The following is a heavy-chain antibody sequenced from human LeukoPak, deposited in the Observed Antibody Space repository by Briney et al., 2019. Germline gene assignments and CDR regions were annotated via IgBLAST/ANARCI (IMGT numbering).Heavy chain of an antibody. V-gene: IGHV1-2*06. CDR3: ARDGARITIIGVVNRIYY. D-gene: IGHD3-3*01. J-gene: IGHJ4*01. CDR1: GYTFTGYY. Sequence: GASVKVSCKASGYTFTGYYMHWVRQAPGQGLEWMGRINPNSGGTNYAQKFQGRVTMTRDTSISTAYMELSRLRSDDTAVYYCARDGARITIIGVVNRIYYSGDGTLVTASS. CDR2: INPNSGGT.